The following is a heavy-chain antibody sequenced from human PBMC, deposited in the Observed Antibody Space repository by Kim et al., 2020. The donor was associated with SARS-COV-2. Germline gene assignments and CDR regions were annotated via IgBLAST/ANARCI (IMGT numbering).Heavy chain of an antibody. D-gene: IGHD6-19*01. CDR2: ISYDGSNK. V-gene: IGHV3-30*18. CDR3: AKSPIAVAGFDY. Sequence: GGSLRLSCAASGFTFSSFGMHWVRQAPGKGPEWVAIISYDGSNKDYADSVKGRFTISRDNSQSTLYLQMSSLRTEDTAVYYCAKSPIAVAGFDYWGQGTLVTVSS. J-gene: IGHJ4*02. CDR1: GFTFSSFG.